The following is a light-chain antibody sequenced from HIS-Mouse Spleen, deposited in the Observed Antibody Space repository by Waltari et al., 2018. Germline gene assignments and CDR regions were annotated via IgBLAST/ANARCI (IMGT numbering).Light chain of an antibody. CDR1: SSDVGGYNY. J-gene: IGLJ2*01. CDR2: EVS. Sequence: QSALTQPPSASGSPGQSVTISCTGTSSDVGGYNYVSWYQQHPGKAPKLMIYEVSKRTSGVPDRFSGSKAGNTASLTVSVLQAEDEADYYCSSYAGSNNLVFGGGTKLTVL. CDR3: SSYAGSNNLV. V-gene: IGLV2-8*01.